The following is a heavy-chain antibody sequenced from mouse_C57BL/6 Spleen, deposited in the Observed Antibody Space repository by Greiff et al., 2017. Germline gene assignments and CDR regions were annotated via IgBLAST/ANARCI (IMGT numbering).Heavy chain of an antibody. J-gene: IGHJ3*01. CDR1: GYTFTSYW. CDR3: ARPGTAQATWVAY. CDR2: IDPSDSYT. D-gene: IGHD3-2*02. V-gene: IGHV1-59*01. Sequence: VQLQQPGAELVRPGTSVKLSCKASGYTFTSYWMHWVKQRPGQGLEWIGVIDPSDSYTNYTQKFKGKATLTVDTSSSTAYMQLSSLTSEDSAVYYCARPGTAQATWVAYWGQGTLVTVSA.